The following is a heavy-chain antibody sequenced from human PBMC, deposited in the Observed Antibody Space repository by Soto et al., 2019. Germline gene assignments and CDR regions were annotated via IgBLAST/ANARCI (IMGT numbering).Heavy chain of an antibody. V-gene: IGHV4-4*07. CDR1: GGSISSYY. D-gene: IGHD4-17*01. CDR2: IYTSGST. CDR3: ARHDYGGNADY. J-gene: IGHJ4*02. Sequence: QGQLQESGPGLVKPSETLSLTCTVSGGSISSYYWSWIRQPAGKGLEWIGRIYTSGSTNYNPARMSRVTMSVDSSKNLFSLKLSSVTAADTAVYYCARHDYGGNADYWGQGTLVTVSS.